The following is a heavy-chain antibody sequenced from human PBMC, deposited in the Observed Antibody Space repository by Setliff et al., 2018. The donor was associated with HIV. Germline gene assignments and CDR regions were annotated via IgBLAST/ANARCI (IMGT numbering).Heavy chain of an antibody. CDR2: ISSSSATM. D-gene: IGHD3-22*01. CDR3: ARGTGDTSGYYYYSEYFQN. V-gene: IGHV3-48*01. CDR1: GFTFSSYS. Sequence: AGGSLRLSCAASGFTFSSYSMNWVRQAPGKGLEWVSYISSSSATMYYADSVKGRFTISRDNAKNSLYLQMNSLRAEDTAVYYCARGTGDTSGYYYYSEYFQNWGQGTLVTVSS. J-gene: IGHJ1*01.